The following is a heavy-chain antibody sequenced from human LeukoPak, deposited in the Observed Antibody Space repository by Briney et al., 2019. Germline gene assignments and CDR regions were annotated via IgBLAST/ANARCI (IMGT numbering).Heavy chain of an antibody. D-gene: IGHD4-23*01. J-gene: IGHJ4*02. CDR3: AKDTSDYGGNSRFDY. V-gene: IGHV3-23*01. CDR2: ISGSGGST. Sequence: GGSLRLSCAASGFTFTTYAMSWVRQAPGKGLEWVSAISGSGGSTYYADSVKGRFTISRDNSKNTLYLQMNSLRAEDTAVFYCAKDTSDYGGNSRFDYWGQGTLVTVSS. CDR1: GFTFTTYA.